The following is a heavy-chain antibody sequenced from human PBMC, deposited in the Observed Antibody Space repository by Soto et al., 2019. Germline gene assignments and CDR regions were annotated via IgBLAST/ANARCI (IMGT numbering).Heavy chain of an antibody. CDR2: INHSGST. V-gene: IGHV4-34*01. CDR1: GGSFSGYY. Sequence: SETLSLTCAVYGGSFSGYYWSWIRQPPGKGLEWIGEINHSGSTNYNPSLKSRVTISVDTSKNQFSLKLSSVTAADTAVYYCARGVKMVAATLDYWGQGTLVTAPQ. CDR3: ARGVKMVAATLDY. D-gene: IGHD2-15*01. J-gene: IGHJ4*02.